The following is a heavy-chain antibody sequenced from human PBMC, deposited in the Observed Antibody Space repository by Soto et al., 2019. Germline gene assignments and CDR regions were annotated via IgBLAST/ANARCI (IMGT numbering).Heavy chain of an antibody. CDR1: GGSFSGYY. CDR2: INHSGST. V-gene: IGHV4-34*01. Sequence: SETLSLTCAVYGGSFSGYYWSWIRQPPGKGLEWIGEINHSGSTNYNPSLKSRVTISVDTSKNQFSLKLSSVTAADTAVYYCARDGYYDFWSGYYGPHPTNYYYYGMDVWGQGTTVTVS. J-gene: IGHJ6*02. CDR3: ARDGYYDFWSGYYGPHPTNYYYYGMDV. D-gene: IGHD3-3*01.